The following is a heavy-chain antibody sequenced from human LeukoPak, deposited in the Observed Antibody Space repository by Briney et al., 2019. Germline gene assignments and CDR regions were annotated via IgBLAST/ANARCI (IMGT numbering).Heavy chain of an antibody. CDR1: GFAFSSYG. V-gene: IGHV3-30*18. D-gene: IGHD4-23*01. Sequence: GRSLRLSCAASGFAFSSYGMHWVRQAPGKGLEWVAVISYDGSNKYYADSVKGRFTISRDNSKNTLYLQTNSLRAEDTAVYYCAKDRYGGNSGTLYYYYYGMDVWGQGTTVTVSS. CDR3: AKDRYGGNSGTLYYYYYGMDV. J-gene: IGHJ6*02. CDR2: ISYDGSNK.